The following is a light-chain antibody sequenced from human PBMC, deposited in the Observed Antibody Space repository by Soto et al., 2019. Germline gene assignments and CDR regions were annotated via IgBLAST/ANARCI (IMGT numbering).Light chain of an antibody. Sequence: EIVMTQSPATLSVSPGERATLSCRASQSVSSNLAWYQQKPGQAPRLLIYGTSTRATGIPARFSGSGSGPEFTLTISMLQSEDVAVYFCQQYNNCPPTFGQATKLKIK. CDR1: QSVSSN. V-gene: IGKV3-15*01. CDR3: QQYNNCPPT. J-gene: IGKJ2*01. CDR2: GTS.